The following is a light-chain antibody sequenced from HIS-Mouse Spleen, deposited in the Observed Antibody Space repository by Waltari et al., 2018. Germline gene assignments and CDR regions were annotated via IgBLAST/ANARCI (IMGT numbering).Light chain of an antibody. CDR3: CSYAGSYWV. V-gene: IGLV2-23*01. CDR1: SSDVGSYNL. CDR2: EGN. J-gene: IGLJ3*02. Sequence: QSALTQPASVSGSPGQSITISCTGTSSDVGSYNLVSWYQQHPGKAPKLMIYEGNKRASGVSHRFSGSKSGNTASLTISGLQAEDAADYYCCSYAGSYWVFGGGTKLTVL.